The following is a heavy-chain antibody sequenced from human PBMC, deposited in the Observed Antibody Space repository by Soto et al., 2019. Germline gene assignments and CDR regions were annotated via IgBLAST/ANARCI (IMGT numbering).Heavy chain of an antibody. D-gene: IGHD3-3*01. Sequence: SETLSLTCKVSGGSMRCYSGIWIRQTPGEGLEWIGYVSHSGRTDYSPSLKNRVTISLDMSKNHFALHVNSVDPADTAVYYCARVAMENYHDMWSGSTSSALDVWGQGTTVTVSS. V-gene: IGHV4-59*13. CDR2: VSHSGRT. J-gene: IGHJ6*02. CDR3: ARVAMENYHDMWSGSTSSALDV. CDR1: GGSMRCYS.